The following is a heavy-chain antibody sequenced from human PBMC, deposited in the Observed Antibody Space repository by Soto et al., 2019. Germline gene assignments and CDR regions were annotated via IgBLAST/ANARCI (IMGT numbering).Heavy chain of an antibody. CDR1: GYTFTGYY. CDR3: AREQTGSSGWYYYYYGMDV. CDR2: INPNSGGT. Sequence: ASVKVSCKASGYTFTGYYMHWVRQAPGQGLEWMGWINPNSGGTNYAQKFQGWVTMTRDTSISTAYMELSRLRSDDTAVYDCAREQTGSSGWYYYYYGMDVWGQGTTVTVSS. J-gene: IGHJ6*02. V-gene: IGHV1-2*04. D-gene: IGHD6-19*01.